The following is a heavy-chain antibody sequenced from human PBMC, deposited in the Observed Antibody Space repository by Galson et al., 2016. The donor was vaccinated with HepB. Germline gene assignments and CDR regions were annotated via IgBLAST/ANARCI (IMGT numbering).Heavy chain of an antibody. V-gene: IGHV1-69*13. D-gene: IGHD3-3*01. CDR3: ARETIFGVSRGAWFDP. Sequence: SVKVSCKASGGTFSSYAISWVRQAPGQGLEWMGGIIPSFGTANYAQTFQGRVTITADESTTTAYMELSSLTSEDTAVYYCARETIFGVSRGAWFDPWGQGILVIVSP. CDR2: IIPSFGTA. CDR1: GGTFSSYA. J-gene: IGHJ5*02.